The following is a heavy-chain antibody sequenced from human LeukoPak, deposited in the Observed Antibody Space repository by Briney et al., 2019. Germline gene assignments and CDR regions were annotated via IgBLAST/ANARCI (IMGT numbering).Heavy chain of an antibody. J-gene: IGHJ4*02. CDR3: AKDPLRIAAAGTAADY. D-gene: IGHD6-13*01. CDR2: TSGSGGST. CDR1: GFTFSSYA. Sequence: GGSLRLSCAASGFTFSSYAMSWVRQAPGKGLEWVSATSGSGGSTYYADSVKGRFTISRDNSKNTLYLQMNSLRAEDTAVYYCAKDPLRIAAAGTAADYWGQGTLVTVSS. V-gene: IGHV3-23*01.